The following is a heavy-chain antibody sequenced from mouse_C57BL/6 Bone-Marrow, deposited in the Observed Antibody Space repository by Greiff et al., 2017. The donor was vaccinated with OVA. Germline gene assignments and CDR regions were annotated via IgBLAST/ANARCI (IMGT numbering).Heavy chain of an antibody. V-gene: IGHV1-82*01. CDR3: ARLETGTAY. Sequence: QVQLQQSGPELVKPGASVKISCKASGYAFSSSWMNWVKQRPGKGLEWIGRIYPGDGDTNYNGKFKGKATLTADKSSSTAYMQLSSLTSEDSAVYFCARLETGTAYWGQGTLVTVSA. J-gene: IGHJ3*01. CDR2: IYPGDGDT. CDR1: GYAFSSSW. D-gene: IGHD4-1*01.